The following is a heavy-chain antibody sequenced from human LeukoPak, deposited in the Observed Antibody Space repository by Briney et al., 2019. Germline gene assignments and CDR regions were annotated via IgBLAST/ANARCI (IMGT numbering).Heavy chain of an antibody. D-gene: IGHD6-19*01. Sequence: SETLSLTCTVSGDSISSYYWSWIRQPVGKGLEWIGYIYYNESTNYNPSVKSRVTISADTSKNQFSLKLRSVTAADTAVYYCARGRWLVNYWGQGTLVTVSS. CDR2: IYYNEST. CDR3: ARGRWLVNY. CDR1: GDSISSYY. J-gene: IGHJ4*02. V-gene: IGHV4-59*01.